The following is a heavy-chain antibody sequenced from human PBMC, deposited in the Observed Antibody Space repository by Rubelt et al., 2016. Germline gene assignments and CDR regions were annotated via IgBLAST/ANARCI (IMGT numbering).Heavy chain of an antibody. CDR1: GGSISSYD. J-gene: IGHJ4*02. Sequence: QLQLQGPGPGLVKPSETLSLTCTVSGGSISSYDWSWIRQPPGKGPEWIGYVYYTGSTHYNPSLKSRVTISADRSKNQLSLKLSSVTAADTAVYYCASVTVYFDNWGQGTLVTVSS. CDR2: VYYTGST. CDR3: ASVTVYFDN. D-gene: IGHD2-21*02. V-gene: IGHV4-59*01.